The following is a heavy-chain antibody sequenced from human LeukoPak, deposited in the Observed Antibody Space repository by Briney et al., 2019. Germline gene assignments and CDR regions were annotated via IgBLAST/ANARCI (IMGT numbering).Heavy chain of an antibody. J-gene: IGHJ4*02. Sequence: PGGSLRLSCAASGFTFSSYSMNWVRQAPGKGLEWVSSISSSSSYIYYVDSVKGRFTISRDNAKNSLYLQMNSLRAEDTAVYYCAREGSHGYYFDYWGQGTLVTVSS. CDR3: AREGSHGYYFDY. D-gene: IGHD6-13*01. V-gene: IGHV3-21*01. CDR2: ISSSSSYI. CDR1: GFTFSSYS.